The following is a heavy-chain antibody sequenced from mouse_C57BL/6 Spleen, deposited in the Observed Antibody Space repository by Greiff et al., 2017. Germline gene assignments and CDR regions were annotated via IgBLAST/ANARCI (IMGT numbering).Heavy chain of an antibody. CDR2: IYPRSGNT. Sequence: VQLQQSGAELARPGASVKLSCKASGYTFTSYGISWVKQRTGQGLEWIGEIYPRSGNTYYNEKFKGKATLTADKYSSTAYMELRSLTSEDSAGYFCAIKEAYYINYGENYYAMDYWGQGTSVTVSS. CDR3: AIKEAYYINYGENYYAMDY. V-gene: IGHV1-81*01. J-gene: IGHJ4*01. CDR1: GYTFTSYG. D-gene: IGHD2-5*01.